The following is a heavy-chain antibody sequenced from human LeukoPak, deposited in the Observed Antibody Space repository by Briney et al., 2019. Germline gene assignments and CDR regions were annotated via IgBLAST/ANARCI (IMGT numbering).Heavy chain of an antibody. Sequence: PGASLRLSCAASGFTFSSYAMSWVRQAPGKGLEWVSTISGSGGGTYYADSVKGRFTISRDNSKNTLFLQMNSLRAEDTAVYYCAKGATVVVVTTIQYWGQGTLVTVSS. CDR1: GFTFSSYA. CDR3: AKGATVVVVTTIQY. D-gene: IGHD3-22*01. J-gene: IGHJ1*01. V-gene: IGHV3-23*01. CDR2: ISGSGGGT.